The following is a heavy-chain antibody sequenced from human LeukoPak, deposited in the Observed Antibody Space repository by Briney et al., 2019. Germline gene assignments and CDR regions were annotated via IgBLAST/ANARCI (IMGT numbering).Heavy chain of an antibody. V-gene: IGHV4-59*01. CDR3: ARDSYGSGSPYNWFDP. Sequence: SETLSLTCTVSGGSMSTYYWSWLRQSPGKGLEWIGNIYYSGGNINYNPSFESRVTMSVDTSKNQFSLKLSSVTAADTAVYYCARDSYGSGSPYNWFDPWGQGTLVTVSS. CDR1: GGSMSTYY. D-gene: IGHD3-10*01. J-gene: IGHJ5*02. CDR2: IYYSGGNI.